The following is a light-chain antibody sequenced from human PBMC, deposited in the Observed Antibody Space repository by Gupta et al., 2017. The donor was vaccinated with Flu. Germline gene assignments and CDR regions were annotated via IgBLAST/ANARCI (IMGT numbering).Light chain of an antibody. CDR3: QQYKNWPSLT. J-gene: IGKJ4*01. CDR1: QSVSSD. V-gene: IGKV3-15*01. CDR2: GAS. Sequence: MTQSPATLSVSPGERATLSCRASQSVSSDLAWYQQKPGQTPRLLIYGASARATGVPARFSGSGSGTEFTLPISSLQSEDFAVYYCQQYKNWPSLTFGGGTKVEIK.